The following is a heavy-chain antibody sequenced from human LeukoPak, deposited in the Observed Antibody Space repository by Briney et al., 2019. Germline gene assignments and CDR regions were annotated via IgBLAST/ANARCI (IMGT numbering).Heavy chain of an antibody. D-gene: IGHD3-3*01. Sequence: GGSLRLSCAASGFTFDDYAMHWVRQAPGKGLEWVSSISISSNYIYYADSVKGRFTISRDNAKNSLYLQVNSLRAEDTAVYYCAKMATYYTGTSAFYNYFDFWGRGTLVTVSS. CDR2: ISISSNYI. J-gene: IGHJ4*02. CDR1: GFTFDDYA. V-gene: IGHV3-21*01. CDR3: AKMATYYTGTSAFYNYFDF.